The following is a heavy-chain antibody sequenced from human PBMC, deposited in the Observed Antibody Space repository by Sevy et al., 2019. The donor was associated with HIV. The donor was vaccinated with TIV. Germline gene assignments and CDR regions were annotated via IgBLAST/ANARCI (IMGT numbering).Heavy chain of an antibody. CDR1: GYTFTTYG. Sequence: ASVKVSCKSSGYTFTTYGINWVRQAPGQGLEWMGWINIYNGNIIYGKKFQGRVTMTRETSTNTAYMELTRLTSDDTAVYYCARKRSLGEPSDPWGQGTLVTVSS. D-gene: IGHD3-16*01. CDR2: INIYNGNI. J-gene: IGHJ5*02. CDR3: ARKRSLGEPSDP. V-gene: IGHV1-18*01.